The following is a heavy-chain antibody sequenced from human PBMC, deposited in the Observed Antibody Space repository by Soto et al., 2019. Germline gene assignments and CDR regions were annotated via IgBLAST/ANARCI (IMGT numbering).Heavy chain of an antibody. D-gene: IGHD6-13*01. J-gene: IGHJ3*02. CDR2: IYPGDSDT. V-gene: IGHV5-51*01. CDR3: ARLLRVAAAGTKDAFDI. Sequence: GESLKISCKGSGYSFTSYWIGWVRQMPGKGLEWMGIIYPGDSDTRYSPSFQGQVTISADKSISTAYLQWSSLKASDTAMYYCARLLRVAAAGTKDAFDIWGQGTMVTVSS. CDR1: GYSFTSYW.